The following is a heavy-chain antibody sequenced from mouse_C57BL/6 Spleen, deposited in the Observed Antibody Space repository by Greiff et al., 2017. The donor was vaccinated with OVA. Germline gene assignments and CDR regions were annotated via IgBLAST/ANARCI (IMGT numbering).Heavy chain of an antibody. CDR3: TRSEVQGDYYFDY. V-gene: IGHV1-5*01. D-gene: IGHD3-2*02. CDR2: IYPGNSDT. CDR1: GYTFTSYW. J-gene: IGHJ2*01. Sequence: VQLQQSGTVLARPGASVKMSCKTSGYTFTSYWMHWVKQRPGQGLEWIGAIYPGNSDTSYNQKFKGKAKLTAVTSASTAYMELSSLTNEDSAVYYCTRSEVQGDYYFDYWGQGTTLTVSS.